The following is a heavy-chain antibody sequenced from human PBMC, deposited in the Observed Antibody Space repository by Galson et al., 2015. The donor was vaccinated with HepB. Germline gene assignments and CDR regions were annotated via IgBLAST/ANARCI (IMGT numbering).Heavy chain of an antibody. CDR1: GFTFSSYS. CDR2: ISSSSSTI. V-gene: IGHV3-48*01. CDR3: ARDQVIYYYYYGMDV. J-gene: IGHJ6*02. Sequence: SLRLSCAASGFTFSSYSMNWVRQAPGKGLEWVSYISSSSSTIYYADSVKGRFTISRDNAKNSLYLQMNSLRAEDTAVYYCARDQVIYYYYYGMDVWGQGTTVTVSS. D-gene: IGHD3-10*01.